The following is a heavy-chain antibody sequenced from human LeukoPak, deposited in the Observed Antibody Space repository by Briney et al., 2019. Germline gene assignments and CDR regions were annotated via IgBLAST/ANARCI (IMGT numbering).Heavy chain of an antibody. V-gene: IGHV3-53*01. D-gene: IGHD6-19*01. J-gene: IGHJ4*02. CDR3: ARGSGWLDY. Sequence: GGSLRLSCAASGFTVSNTFMSWVRQAPGKGLEGVSVIYSVGTTYYADSVKGRFTISRDNSKNTLYLQTNSLRAEDTAVYYCARGSGWLDYWGQGTLVTVSS. CDR1: GFTVSNTF. CDR2: IYSVGTT.